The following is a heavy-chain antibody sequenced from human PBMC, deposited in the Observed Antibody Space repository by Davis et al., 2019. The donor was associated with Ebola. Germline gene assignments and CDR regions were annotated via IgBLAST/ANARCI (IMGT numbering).Heavy chain of an antibody. D-gene: IGHD5-12*01. J-gene: IGHJ6*02. CDR3: ARGDSGYDMFYYYGMDV. Sequence: PGGSLRLSCAASGSTFTSYGMHCVRQAPGKGMEWVAVISYDGGNKYYADSVKGRFTISRDNSKNTLYLQMNSLRAGDTAVYYCARGDSGYDMFYYYGMDVWGQGTTVTVSS. CDR2: ISYDGGNK. CDR1: GSTFTSYG. V-gene: IGHV3-30-3*01.